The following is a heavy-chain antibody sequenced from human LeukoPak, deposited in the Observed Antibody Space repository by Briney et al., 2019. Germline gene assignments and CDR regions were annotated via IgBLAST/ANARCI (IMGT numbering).Heavy chain of an antibody. V-gene: IGHV3-23*01. CDR2: ISGSGGST. CDR1: GFTFSSYA. D-gene: IGHD3-10*01. J-gene: IGHJ6*02. CDR3: AKDLSWFGELLPSQLSTYYYHGMDV. Sequence: QPGGSLRLSCAASGFTFSSYAMSWVRQAPGKGLEWVSAISGSGGSTYYADSVKGRFTISRDNSKNTLYLQMNSLRAEDTAVYYCAKDLSWFGELLPSQLSTYYYHGMDVWGQGTTVTVSS.